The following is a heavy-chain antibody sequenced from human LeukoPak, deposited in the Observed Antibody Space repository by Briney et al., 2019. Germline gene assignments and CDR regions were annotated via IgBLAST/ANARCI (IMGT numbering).Heavy chain of an antibody. CDR2: IFSGGST. CDR1: GFTVHNNY. V-gene: IGHV3-66*01. J-gene: IGHJ3*02. D-gene: IGHD4-11*01. Sequence: GGSLRLSCAASGFTVHNNYMNWVHQAPGKGLEWVSVIFSGGSTYYADSVRGRFTISRDNSKNTLYLQMNSLRAEDTAMYYCVRDHREVTTVFDIWGQGTMVTVSS. CDR3: VRDHREVTTVFDI.